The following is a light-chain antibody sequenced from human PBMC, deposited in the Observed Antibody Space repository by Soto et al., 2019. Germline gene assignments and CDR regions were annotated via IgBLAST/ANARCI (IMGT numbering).Light chain of an antibody. Sequence: QSALTQPPSASGSPGQSVTISCTGTSSDVGGYNFVSWYQQHPGKAPKLMIYEDSKRPSGVPDRFSGSKSGSTASLTVSGLQAEDEADYYCSSYAGSNDLHIIFGGGTKVTVL. J-gene: IGLJ2*01. CDR2: EDS. CDR3: SSYAGSNDLHII. CDR1: SSDVGGYNF. V-gene: IGLV2-8*01.